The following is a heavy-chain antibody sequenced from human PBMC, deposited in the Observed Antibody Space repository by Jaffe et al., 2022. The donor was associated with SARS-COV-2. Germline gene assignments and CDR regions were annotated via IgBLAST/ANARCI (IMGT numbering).Heavy chain of an antibody. Sequence: QVQLQESGPGLVKPSETLSLTCTVSGGSISSYYWSWIRQPPGKGLEWIGYIYYSGSTNYNPSLKSRVTISVDTSKNQFSLKLSSVTAADTAVYYCARSIYCSSTSCYSYYYYMDVWGKGTTVTVSS. D-gene: IGHD2-2*02. CDR3: ARSIYCSSTSCYSYYYYMDV. CDR2: IYYSGST. J-gene: IGHJ6*03. V-gene: IGHV4-59*01. CDR1: GGSISSYY.